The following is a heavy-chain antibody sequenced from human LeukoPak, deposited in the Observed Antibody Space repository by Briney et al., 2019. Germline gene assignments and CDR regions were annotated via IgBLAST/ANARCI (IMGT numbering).Heavy chain of an antibody. D-gene: IGHD1-26*01. V-gene: IGHV1-2*02. Sequence: ASVKVSRKASGYTFTDYYMHWVRQAPGQGLEWMGWINPNSGGTNYPQKFQGRVTMTRDTSISTAYMELSRLRSDDTAVYYCARAVGATNWFDPWGQGTLVTVSS. CDR2: INPNSGGT. CDR1: GYTFTDYY. J-gene: IGHJ5*02. CDR3: ARAVGATNWFDP.